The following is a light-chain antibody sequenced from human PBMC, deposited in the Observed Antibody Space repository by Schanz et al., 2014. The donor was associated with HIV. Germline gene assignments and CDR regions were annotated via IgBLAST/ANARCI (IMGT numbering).Light chain of an antibody. V-gene: IGLV2-8*01. Sequence: QSALTQPPSASGSPGQSVTISCTGTSSDVSDYNYVSWYQQHPGKAPKLMIYEVTKRPSGVPDRFSGSKSGNTASLTVSGLQAEDEADYYCSSYAGSNNLLFGGGTKLT. CDR1: SSDVSDYNY. CDR3: SSYAGSNNLL. J-gene: IGLJ2*01. CDR2: EVT.